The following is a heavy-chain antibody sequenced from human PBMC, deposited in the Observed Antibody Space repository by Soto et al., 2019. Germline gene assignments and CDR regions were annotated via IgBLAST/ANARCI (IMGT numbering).Heavy chain of an antibody. CDR1: GYSFTRYW. CDR2: IYPGDSDT. Sequence: ESLTITCTCSGYSFTRYWIGWVRQMPGKGLEWMGIIYPGDSDTRYSPSFQGQVTISADKSISTAYLQWSSLKASDTARYYCAGTVAGNPDYYYYYGMDVWGQGTTVNGYS. V-gene: IGHV5-51*01. J-gene: IGHJ6*02. D-gene: IGHD6-19*01. CDR3: AGTVAGNPDYYYYYGMDV.